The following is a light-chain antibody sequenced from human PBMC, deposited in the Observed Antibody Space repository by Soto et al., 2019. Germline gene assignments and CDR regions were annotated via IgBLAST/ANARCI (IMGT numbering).Light chain of an antibody. CDR3: ATWDGKV. Sequence: SLLTQPPSVYAAPGQKVTISCSGSTSNIGNNHVSWYQQLPGTAPKLLIYDNNKRPSGIPDRFSGSKSGTSATLGITGLQTGDEADYYCATWDGKVFGTGTKVTVL. V-gene: IGLV1-51*01. CDR2: DNN. J-gene: IGLJ1*01. CDR1: TSNIGNNH.